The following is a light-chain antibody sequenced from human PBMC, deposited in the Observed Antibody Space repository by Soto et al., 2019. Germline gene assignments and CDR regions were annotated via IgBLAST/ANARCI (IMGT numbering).Light chain of an antibody. Sequence: DIQMTQSPSSLSAYVVDRVTITCRASQSISTYLNWYQQKPGKATKLLIYAASSLLSGHPSRFSGSGSGTDFTLTINSLEPEDFAAYYCQQSYSTPLTFGAGTKVESK. CDR3: QQSYSTPLT. J-gene: IGKJ4*01. CDR2: AAS. CDR1: QSISTY. V-gene: IGKV1-39*01.